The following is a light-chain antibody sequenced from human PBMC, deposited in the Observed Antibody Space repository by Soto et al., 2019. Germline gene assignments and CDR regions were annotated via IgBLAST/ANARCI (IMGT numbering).Light chain of an antibody. V-gene: IGKV3-11*01. CDR2: DAS. J-gene: IGKJ1*01. CDR3: QQRDSWPWT. Sequence: EILLTQSPATLSLSPGERATLSCRASQSVRSSLAWYQQKPGQAPRLLIDDASNRATGFPGRFSGSGSGTDCTLTISNLAPEDFAVYYCQQRDSWPWTFGKGAKVEIK. CDR1: QSVRSS.